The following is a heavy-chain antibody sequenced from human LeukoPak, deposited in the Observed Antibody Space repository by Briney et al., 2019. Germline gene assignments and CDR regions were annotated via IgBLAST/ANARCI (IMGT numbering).Heavy chain of an antibody. CDR1: GGSISSYY. J-gene: IGHJ5*02. Sequence: PSETLSLTCTVSGGSISSYYWSWIRQPPGKGLEWIGEINHSGSTNYNPSLKRRGTISVDTSKNRFSLKLSSVTAADTGVYYCARGHALVIAARPGWFDPWGQGTLVTVSS. CDR3: ARGHALVIAARPGWFDP. D-gene: IGHD6-6*01. V-gene: IGHV4-34*01. CDR2: INHSGST.